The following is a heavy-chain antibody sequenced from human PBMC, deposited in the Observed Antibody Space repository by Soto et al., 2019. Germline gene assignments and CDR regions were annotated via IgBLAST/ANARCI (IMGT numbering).Heavy chain of an antibody. CDR1: GGRIVIFS. CDR2: ISSGESA. J-gene: IGHJ3*02. Sequence: GGRIVIFSGRWIRQQDGKGLDGIGRISSGESANYSPALKGRVTMSIDKSKTQFSLKLSAVTAADTAVYFCARDCPRAIVRSRAFDIWGQPTMVPVS. V-gene: IGHV4-4*07. D-gene: IGHD2-2*01. CDR3: ARDCPRAIVRSRAFDI.